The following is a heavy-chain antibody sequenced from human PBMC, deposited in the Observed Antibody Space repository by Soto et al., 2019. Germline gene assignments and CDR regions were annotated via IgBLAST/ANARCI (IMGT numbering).Heavy chain of an antibody. CDR3: AGWQSRGWSLDI. Sequence: EVQLVESGGGLVQPGGSLRLSCAASGLTFSNYWMSWVRQAPGKGLEWVASINQDGTLKYYVDSVKGRFTISRDNAQNSFFRQMIGLRAEDTAGYYCAGWQSRGWSLDIWGQGPLLPASS. CDR1: GLTFSNYW. V-gene: IGHV3-7*03. CDR2: INQDGTLK. J-gene: IGHJ4*02. D-gene: IGHD6-19*01.